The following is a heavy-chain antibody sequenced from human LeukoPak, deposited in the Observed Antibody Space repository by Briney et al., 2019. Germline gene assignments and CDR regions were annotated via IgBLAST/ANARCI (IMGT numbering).Heavy chain of an antibody. J-gene: IGHJ4*02. D-gene: IGHD1-26*01. CDR2: IIHSGST. CDR1: GGSFSGFY. V-gene: IGHV4-34*12. Sequence: SETLSLTCGVYGGSFSGFYWSWIRQPPGKGLEWIGEIIHSGSTNYNPSLKSRVTLFVDTSKNRFSLQLNSVTAADTAMYYCARAPEWELHHFDYWGQGTLVTVSS. CDR3: ARAPEWELHHFDY.